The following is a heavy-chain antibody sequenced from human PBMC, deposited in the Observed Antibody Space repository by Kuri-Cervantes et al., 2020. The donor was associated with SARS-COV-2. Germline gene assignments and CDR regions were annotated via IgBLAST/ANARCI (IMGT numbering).Heavy chain of an antibody. CDR3: ARERAVYYYDSSGYYADAFDI. CDR1: GGSISSSSYY. CDR2: IYYSGST. D-gene: IGHD3-22*01. Sequence: SETLSLTCTVSGGSISSSSYYWGWIRQPPGKGLEWIGYIYYSGSTYYNPSLKSRVTISVDTSKNQFSLKLSSVTAADTAVYYCARERAVYYYDSSGYYADAFDIWGQGTMVTVSS. J-gene: IGHJ3*02. V-gene: IGHV4-30-4*08.